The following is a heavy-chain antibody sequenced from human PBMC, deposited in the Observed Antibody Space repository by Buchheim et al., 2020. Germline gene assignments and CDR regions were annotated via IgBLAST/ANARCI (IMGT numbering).Heavy chain of an antibody. J-gene: IGHJ6*02. D-gene: IGHD3-10*01. V-gene: IGHV3-48*03. CDR3: ARDVDMVRGYQYYGMDV. CDR1: GFTFSSYE. CDR2: ISSSGSTI. Sequence: EVQLVESGGGVVQPGGSLRLSCAASGFTFSSYEMNWVRQAPGKGLEWVSYISSSGSTIYYADSAKGRFTISRDNAKNSLYLQMNSLRAEDTAVYYCARDVDMVRGYQYYGMDVWSQETT.